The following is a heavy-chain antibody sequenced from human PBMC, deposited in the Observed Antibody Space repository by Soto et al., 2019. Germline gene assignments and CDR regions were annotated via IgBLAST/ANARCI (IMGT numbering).Heavy chain of an antibody. CDR3: ARQIYDSDAGPNFQYYFDS. Sequence: GESLKISCKGSGYSFAGYWITWVRQKPGKGLEWMGRIDPSDSQTYYSPSFRGHVTISVTKSITTVFLQWSSLRASDTAMYYCARQIYDSDAGPNFQYYFDSWGQGTPVTVSS. CDR2: IDPSDSQT. D-gene: IGHD5-12*01. V-gene: IGHV5-10-1*01. J-gene: IGHJ4*02. CDR1: GYSFAGYW.